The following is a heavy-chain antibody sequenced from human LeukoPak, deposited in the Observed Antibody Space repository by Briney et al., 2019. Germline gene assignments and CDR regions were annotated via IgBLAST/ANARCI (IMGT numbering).Heavy chain of an antibody. D-gene: IGHD5-18*01. CDR2: IYHTGST. CDR3: ARVDTVMGAAFDI. J-gene: IGHJ3*02. Sequence: PSETLSLTRAVSGGSISSSGYSWSWIRQPPGKGLECIGYIYHTGSTYYNPSLKSRVTISVDRSKNQFSLKLSSVTAADTAVYYCARVDTVMGAAFDIWGQGTMVTVSS. V-gene: IGHV4-30-2*01. CDR1: GGSISSSGYS.